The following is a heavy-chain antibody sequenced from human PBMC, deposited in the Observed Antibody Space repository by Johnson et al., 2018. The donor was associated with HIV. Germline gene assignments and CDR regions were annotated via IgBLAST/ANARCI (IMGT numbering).Heavy chain of an antibody. CDR3: ARDWVGTNAFDI. J-gene: IGHJ3*02. V-gene: IGHV3-30-3*01. CDR2: ISYDGSNK. D-gene: IGHD1-26*01. CDR1: GFTFSSYA. Sequence: QVQLVESGGGVVQPGRSLRLSCAASGFTFSSYAMHWVRQAPGKGLEWLAVISYDGSNKYYADSVKGRFTISRDNGKNSLFLLMNSLRAEDTAVYYCARDWVGTNAFDIWGQGTMVTVSS.